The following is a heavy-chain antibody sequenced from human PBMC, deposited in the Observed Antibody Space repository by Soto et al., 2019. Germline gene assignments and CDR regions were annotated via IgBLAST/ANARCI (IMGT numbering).Heavy chain of an antibody. Sequence: GGSLRLSCAASGFTFSSYDMHWVRQATGKGLEWVSAIGTAGDTYYPGSVKGRFTISRENAKNSLYLQMNSLRAEDTAVYYCARGSRSSTYWYFDLWGRGTLVTVSS. V-gene: IGHV3-13*01. CDR2: IGTAGDT. CDR3: ARGSRSSTYWYFDL. CDR1: GFTFSSYD. J-gene: IGHJ2*01.